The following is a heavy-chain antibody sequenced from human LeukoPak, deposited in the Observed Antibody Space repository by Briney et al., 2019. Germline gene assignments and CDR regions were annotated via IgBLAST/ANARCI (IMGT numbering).Heavy chain of an antibody. CDR1: GDSFNNYA. CDR3: ARAAPGRSGSSTLDY. CDR2: VVPIVDMT. Sequence: SVKVSCKASGDSFNNYATTWVRQAPGQGLEWMGRVVPIVDMTQYAQKFQGRVTISVDKSTSIVYMELSSLTFADTAVYFCARAAPGRSGSSTLDYWGQGTLVTVS. D-gene: IGHD1-1*01. V-gene: IGHV1-69*04. J-gene: IGHJ4*02.